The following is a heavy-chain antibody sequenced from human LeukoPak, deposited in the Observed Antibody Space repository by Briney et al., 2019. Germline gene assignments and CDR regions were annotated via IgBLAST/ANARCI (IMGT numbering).Heavy chain of an antibody. V-gene: IGHV1-69*01. Sequence: ASVKVSCKASGGTFSSYAISWVRQAPGQGLEWMGGIIPIFGTANYAQKFQGRVTITADESTSTAYMELSSLRSEDTAVYYCARDYYGSGSHIKYYFDYWGQGTLVTVSS. J-gene: IGHJ4*02. CDR3: ARDYYGSGSHIKYYFDY. D-gene: IGHD3-10*01. CDR1: GGTFSSYA. CDR2: IIPIFGTA.